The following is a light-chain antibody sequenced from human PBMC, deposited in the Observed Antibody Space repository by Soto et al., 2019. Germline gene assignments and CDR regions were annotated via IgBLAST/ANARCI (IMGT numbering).Light chain of an antibody. Sequence: IGMTQSPATLSVSPGDRATLSCRASQSVSSNLAWYQQKPGQAPRLLIYGTSTRAAGIPARFSGTGSGTEFTLTISSLQSEDFAVYYCQQYNNWPPWKFGQGTK. CDR1: QSVSSN. V-gene: IGKV3-15*01. CDR2: GTS. CDR3: QQYNNWPPWK. J-gene: IGKJ1*01.